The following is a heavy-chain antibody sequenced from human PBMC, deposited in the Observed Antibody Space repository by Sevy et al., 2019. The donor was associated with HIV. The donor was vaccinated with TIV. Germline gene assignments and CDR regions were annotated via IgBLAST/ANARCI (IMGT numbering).Heavy chain of an antibody. Sequence: GGSLRLSCAASGFSVSSYYMGWVRQAPGKGMEWVSTKESGGQTYYEDSVRGRFTIARDESANNVFIQLNNLRAEDTCVYYCARMTSTWSIDSWGQGTLVTVSS. CDR1: GFSVSSYY. CDR2: KESGGQT. CDR3: ARMTSTWSIDS. J-gene: IGHJ4*02. V-gene: IGHV3-53*01.